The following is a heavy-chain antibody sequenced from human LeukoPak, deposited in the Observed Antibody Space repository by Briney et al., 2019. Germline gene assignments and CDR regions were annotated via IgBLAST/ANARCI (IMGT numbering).Heavy chain of an antibody. V-gene: IGHV1-2*02. D-gene: IGHD3-22*01. Sequence: ASVKVSCKASGYTFTGYYMHWVRQAPGQGLEWMGWINPNSGDTHYAQKFQGRVTMTRDTSISTAYMELSRLRSDDSAVYYCAKDDSVDYWGQGTLVTVSS. J-gene: IGHJ4*02. CDR1: GYTFTGYY. CDR3: AKDDSVDY. CDR2: INPNSGDT.